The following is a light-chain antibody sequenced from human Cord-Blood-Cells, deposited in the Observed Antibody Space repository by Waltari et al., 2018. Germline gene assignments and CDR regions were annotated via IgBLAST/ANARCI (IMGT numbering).Light chain of an antibody. CDR1: SSDVGGYNY. CDR2: EVS. Sequence: QSALTQPASVSGSPGQSITISCTGTSSDVGGYNYVSWYQPHPGKAPKLMIYEVSNRPAGVSNRFSGSKSGNTASRTISGLQAEDESDYYCSSYTSSSTLVFGGGTKLTVL. CDR3: SSYTSSSTLV. J-gene: IGLJ3*02. V-gene: IGLV2-14*01.